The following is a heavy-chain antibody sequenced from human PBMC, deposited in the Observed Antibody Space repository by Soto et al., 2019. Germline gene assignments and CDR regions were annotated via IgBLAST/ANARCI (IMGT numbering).Heavy chain of an antibody. CDR2: ISSSGSTI. J-gene: IGHJ4*02. V-gene: IGHV3-11*01. D-gene: IGHD2-15*01. CDR3: ARRGSSYGGRVY. CDR1: GFTFSDYY. Sequence: QVQLLESGGGWVKPGGSLSLSCAASGFTFSDYYMSWIRQAPGTGLEGVSYISSSGSTIYYADSVKGSFPSSSAKAKNSLYLQMNSLRAEDTAVYYCARRGSSYGGRVYWGQGTMVTVSS.